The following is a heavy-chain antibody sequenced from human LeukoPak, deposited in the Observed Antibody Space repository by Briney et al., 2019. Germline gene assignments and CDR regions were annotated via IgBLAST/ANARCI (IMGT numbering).Heavy chain of an antibody. CDR1: GFTFSSYA. CDR3: AKGDKTWELPHDC. Sequence: PGGSLRLSCAASGFTFSSYAMNWVRQAPGKGLEWVSAISGSGGSTYYADSVKGRFTISRDNSKNTLYLQMNSLRAEGTAVYYCAKGDKTWELPHDCWGQGTLVTVSS. CDR2: ISGSGGST. J-gene: IGHJ4*02. V-gene: IGHV3-23*01. D-gene: IGHD1-26*01.